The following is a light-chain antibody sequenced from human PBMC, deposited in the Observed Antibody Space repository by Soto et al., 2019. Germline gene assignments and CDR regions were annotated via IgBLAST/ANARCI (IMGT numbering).Light chain of an antibody. CDR2: EVS. Sequence: QSALTQPPCASGSPGQSVTISCTGTSSDIGGYNYVSWYQQHPGKAPKFMIYEVSKRPSGVPDRFSGSKSGNTASLTVSGLQPEDEADYYCYSYAGSNLYVFGTGTKVTVL. CDR1: SSDIGGYNY. J-gene: IGLJ1*01. V-gene: IGLV2-8*01. CDR3: YSYAGSNLYV.